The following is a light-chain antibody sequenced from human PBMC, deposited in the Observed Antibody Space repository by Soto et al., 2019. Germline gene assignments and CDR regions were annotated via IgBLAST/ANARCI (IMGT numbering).Light chain of an antibody. CDR3: AAWDDSENAPV. V-gene: IGLV1-44*01. J-gene: IGLJ3*02. CDR1: TSNIGSNS. Sequence: QSVLTQPPSASGTPGQRVTISCSGRTSNIGSNSVNWYQHLPGTAPKLLTYSDDRRPSGVPDRFSGSRSGTSASLAISGLQSEDEAEYHCAAWDDSENAPVFGGGTKVTVL. CDR2: SDD.